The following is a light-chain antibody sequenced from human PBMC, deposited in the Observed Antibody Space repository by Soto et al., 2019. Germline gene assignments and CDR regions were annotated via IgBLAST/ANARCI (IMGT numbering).Light chain of an antibody. CDR3: QQYYATPLT. J-gene: IGKJ4*01. CDR1: QNLLSSSNNRNY. Sequence: DIVMTQSPDSLAVSLGERATFNCTSSQNLLSSSNNRNYLAWYQQKPGQPPKLLIYWASTRESGVPDRFSGRGSGTDFTLTIGSLQAEDVALFYCQQYYATPLTFGGGTKVEI. V-gene: IGKV4-1*01. CDR2: WAS.